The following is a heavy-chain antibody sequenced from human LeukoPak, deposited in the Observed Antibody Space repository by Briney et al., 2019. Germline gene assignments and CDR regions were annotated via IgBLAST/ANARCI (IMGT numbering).Heavy chain of an antibody. J-gene: IGHJ5*02. Sequence: GGSLRLSCAASGFTFSSHSMNWVRQAPGKGLEWVSSISSSSSYIYYADSVKGRFTISRDNAKNSLYLQMNSLRAEDTAVYYCAREPRQIAAAKINWFDPWGQGTLVTVSS. D-gene: IGHD6-13*01. CDR1: GFTFSSHS. CDR3: AREPRQIAAAKINWFDP. V-gene: IGHV3-21*01. CDR2: ISSSSSYI.